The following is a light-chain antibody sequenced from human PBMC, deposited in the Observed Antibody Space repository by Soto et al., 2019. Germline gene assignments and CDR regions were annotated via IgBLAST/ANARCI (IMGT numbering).Light chain of an antibody. CDR2: DVN. J-gene: IGLJ1*01. Sequence: QSVLTQPASVSGSPGQSITISCTGTSSDVGGYDYVSWYQQLPGKAPKLLIYDVNNRPSGVSHRFSGSKSGNTASLTISELQAEDEADYYCSSYTGSSTFVFGTGTKVTVL. CDR3: SSYTGSSTFV. V-gene: IGLV2-14*01. CDR1: SSDVGGYDY.